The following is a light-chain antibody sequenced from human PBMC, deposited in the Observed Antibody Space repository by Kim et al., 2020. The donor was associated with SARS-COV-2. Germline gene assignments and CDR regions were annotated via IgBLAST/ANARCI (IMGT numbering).Light chain of an antibody. CDR3: QQYDSPPWT. V-gene: IGKV3-20*01. CDR2: GAS. Sequence: PPGERATPSCRASQSVRSRYIAWYQQKPGQAPRLLIYGASSGATGIPDRFRGSGSGTDFTLTISRLEPEDFAVYYCQQYDSPPWTFGQGTKVDIK. J-gene: IGKJ1*01. CDR1: QSVRSRY.